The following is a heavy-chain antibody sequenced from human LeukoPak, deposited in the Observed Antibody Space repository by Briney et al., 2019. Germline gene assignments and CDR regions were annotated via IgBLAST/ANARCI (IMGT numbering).Heavy chain of an antibody. CDR1: GFTFSSYE. CDR2: ISGSGSNT. D-gene: IGHD1-1*01. J-gene: IGHJ4*02. Sequence: GGSLRLSCAASGFTFSSYEMNWVRQAPGKGLECVSVISGSGSNTDYADSVKGRFTISRDNSKNTLSLQMNSLRAEDTALYYCAKVVGTGTTPTDYWGQGALVTVSS. V-gene: IGHV3-23*01. CDR3: AKVVGTGTTPTDY.